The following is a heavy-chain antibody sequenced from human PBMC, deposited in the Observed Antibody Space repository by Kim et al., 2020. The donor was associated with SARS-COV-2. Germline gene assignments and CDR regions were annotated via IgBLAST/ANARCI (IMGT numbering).Heavy chain of an antibody. V-gene: IGHV4-39*01. CDR1: GGSISSSSYY. CDR2: IYYSGST. CDR3: ARSPQGYDFWSGYYTGVVNWFDP. D-gene: IGHD3-3*01. Sequence: SETLSLTCTVSGGSISSSSYYWGWIRQPPGKGLEWIGSIYYSGSTYYNPSLKSRVTISVDTSKNQFSLKLSSVTAADTAVYYCARSPQGYDFWSGYYTGVVNWFDPWGQGTLVTVSS. J-gene: IGHJ5*02.